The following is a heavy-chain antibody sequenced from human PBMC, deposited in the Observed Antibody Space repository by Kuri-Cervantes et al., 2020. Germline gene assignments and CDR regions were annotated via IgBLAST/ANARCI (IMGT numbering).Heavy chain of an antibody. CDR3: AREGLYSSSRPFDY. CDR2: INHSRST. J-gene: IGHJ4*02. D-gene: IGHD6-13*01. V-gene: IGHV4-34*01. Sequence: SETLSLTCAVYGGSLSGYYWSWIRQPPGEGLEWIGEINHSRSTKYNPSLKSRVTMSLDTSKNQFSLKLSSVTAADTAVYYCAREGLYSSSRPFDYWGQGTLVTVSS. CDR1: GGSLSGYY.